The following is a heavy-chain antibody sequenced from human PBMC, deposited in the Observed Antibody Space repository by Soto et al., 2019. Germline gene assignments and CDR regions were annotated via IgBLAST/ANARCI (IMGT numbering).Heavy chain of an antibody. V-gene: IGHV4-4*02. Sequence: QVQLQESGPGLVKPSGTLSLTCAVSGDSISNSRWWTWVRQPPGKGLEWIGDIFHSRDTNYNPSLKSRVFISVDKSQNQFSLNVSSVTAADTAVYYCADSTGWYRHDVWGQGTLVTVSS. D-gene: IGHD6-19*01. CDR3: ADSTGWYRHDV. CDR1: GDSISNSRW. CDR2: IFHSRDT. J-gene: IGHJ3*01.